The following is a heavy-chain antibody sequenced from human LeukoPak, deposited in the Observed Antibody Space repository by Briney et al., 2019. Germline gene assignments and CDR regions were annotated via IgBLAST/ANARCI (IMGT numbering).Heavy chain of an antibody. D-gene: IGHD3-22*01. V-gene: IGHV1-69*13. CDR1: GGTLSSDA. CDR3: ARWAYYYESSGYKYYFDY. J-gene: IGHJ4*02. CDR2: IIPIFGTA. Sequence: GASVTVSCKASGGTLSSDAISWVRQAPGQGLEWMGGIIPIFGTANYAQNFQGRVTITADESTSTAYMELSSLRSEDTAVYYCARWAYYYESSGYKYYFDYWGQGTLVTVSS.